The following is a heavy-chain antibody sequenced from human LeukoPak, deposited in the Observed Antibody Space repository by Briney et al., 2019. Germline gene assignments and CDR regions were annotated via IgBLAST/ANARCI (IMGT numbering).Heavy chain of an antibody. CDR3: AKDCGTGPFACSH. CDR1: GDSVSSNSA. V-gene: IGHV6-1*01. CDR2: TYYRSKWYN. J-gene: IGHJ4*02. Sequence: SQTLSLTCAISGDSVSSNSAWNWIRQSPSSGLEWLGRTYYRSKWYNDYAVSVRSRITIDPDTSKNQFSLQLNSVTPEDTAVYYCAKDCGTGPFACSHWGQGTLVTVSS. D-gene: IGHD2-15*01.